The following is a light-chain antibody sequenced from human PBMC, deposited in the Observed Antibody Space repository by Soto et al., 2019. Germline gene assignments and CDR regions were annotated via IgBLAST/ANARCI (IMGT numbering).Light chain of an antibody. CDR2: GAS. V-gene: IGKV1-39*01. CDR3: QQSYSPPPVT. CDR1: HPISNY. J-gene: IGKJ5*01. Sequence: DIPMTQSPSSLSASVGDRVTITCRASHPISNYLNWYQHRPGKAPKLLIYGASTLQSGVPSRFSGSESGTDFTLTITSLQPEDVATYYCQQSYSPPPVTFGQGTRLEIK.